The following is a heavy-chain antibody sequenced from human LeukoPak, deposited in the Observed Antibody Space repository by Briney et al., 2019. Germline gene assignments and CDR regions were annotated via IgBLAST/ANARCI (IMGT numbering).Heavy chain of an antibody. Sequence: ASVKVSCKASGGTFSIYAISWVRQAPGQGLEWMGGIIPIFGTANYAQKFQGRVTITADESTSTAYMELSSLRSEDTAVYYCAMRGYSYGYDYWGQGTLVTVSS. CDR1: GGTFSIYA. CDR2: IIPIFGTA. CDR3: AMRGYSYGYDY. V-gene: IGHV1-69*13. J-gene: IGHJ4*02. D-gene: IGHD5-18*01.